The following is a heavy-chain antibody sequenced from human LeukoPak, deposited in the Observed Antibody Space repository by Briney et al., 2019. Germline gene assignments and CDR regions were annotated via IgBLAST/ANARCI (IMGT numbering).Heavy chain of an antibody. V-gene: IGHV1-18*01. CDR1: GYTFTSYG. CDR3: ARVIVGAFCSDY. Sequence: ASVKVSCKASGYTFTSYGISWVRQAPGQGLEWMGWISAYNGNTNYAQKLQGRDTMTTDTSTSTAYMELRSLRSDDTAVYYCARVIVGAFCSDYWGQGTLVTVSS. CDR2: ISAYNGNT. D-gene: IGHD1-26*01. J-gene: IGHJ4*02.